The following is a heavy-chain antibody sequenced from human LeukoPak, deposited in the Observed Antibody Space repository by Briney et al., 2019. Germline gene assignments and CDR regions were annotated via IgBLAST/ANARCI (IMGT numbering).Heavy chain of an antibody. CDR1: GYSISSGYF. D-gene: IGHD3-22*01. V-gene: IGHV4-38-2*02. CDR2: INHSGST. CDR3: ARRKLHGWGYYPYYFDY. J-gene: IGHJ4*02. Sequence: SETLSLTCTVSGYSISSGYFWGWIRQPPGKGLEWIGEINHSGSTNYNPSLKSRVTISVDTSKNQFSLKLSSVTAADTAVYYCARRKLHGWGYYPYYFDYWGQGTLVTVSS.